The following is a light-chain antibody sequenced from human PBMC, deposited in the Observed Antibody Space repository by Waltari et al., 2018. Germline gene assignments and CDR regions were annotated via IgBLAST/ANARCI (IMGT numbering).Light chain of an antibody. CDR1: DIGSKS. J-gene: IGLJ1*01. CDR2: NDA. Sequence: SYVLTQPPSVSVAPGQTATITCGGSDIGSKSVHWYQQKAGQAPLLVIYNDADRPSGIPDRFSGSNSANKAALAIRRGEAGDEADYYCHVWETSRDYQGFFGTGTKVTVL. V-gene: IGLV3-21*02. CDR3: HVWETSRDYQGF.